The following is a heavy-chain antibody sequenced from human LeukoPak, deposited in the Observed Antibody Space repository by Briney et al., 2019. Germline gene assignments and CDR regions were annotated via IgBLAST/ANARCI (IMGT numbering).Heavy chain of an antibody. CDR2: IIPIFGTA. CDR3: AGGITMVRGGPLWPPFDY. V-gene: IGHV1-69*06. D-gene: IGHD3-10*01. Sequence: ASVKVSCKASGGTFSSYAISWVRQAPGQGLEWMGGIIPIFGTANYAQKFQGRVTITVDKSTSTAYMELSSLRSEDTAVYYCAGGITMVRGGPLWPPFDYWGQGTLVTVSS. CDR1: GGTFSSYA. J-gene: IGHJ4*02.